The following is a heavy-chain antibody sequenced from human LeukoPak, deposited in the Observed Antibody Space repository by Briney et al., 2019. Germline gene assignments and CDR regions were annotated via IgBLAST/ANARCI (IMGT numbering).Heavy chain of an antibody. J-gene: IGHJ4*02. CDR3: ARAQYYFDY. Sequence: GGSLRLSCAASGFTFSSYAMHWVRQAPGKGLEWVAVISYDGSNKYYADSVKGRFTISRDNSKNTLYLQMNSLRAEDTAVYYCARAQYYFDYWGQGTLVTVSS. CDR1: GFTFSSYA. V-gene: IGHV3-30-3*01. CDR2: ISYDGSNK.